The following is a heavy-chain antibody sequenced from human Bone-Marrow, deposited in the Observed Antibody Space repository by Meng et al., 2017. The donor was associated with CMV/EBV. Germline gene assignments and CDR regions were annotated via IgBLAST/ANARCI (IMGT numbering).Heavy chain of an antibody. D-gene: IGHD1-26*01. J-gene: IGHJ6*02. V-gene: IGHV3-74*01. Sequence: GESLKISCAASGFTFSSYWMHWVRQVPGKGLVWVSRIYDDGSITNYADSVKGRFTISRDNAKNTLYLQMNSLRVEDAAVYFWARVPVGAKGSYYYGMDVWGQGTTVTVSS. CDR3: ARVPVGAKGSYYYGMDV. CDR2: IYDDGSIT. CDR1: GFTFSSYW.